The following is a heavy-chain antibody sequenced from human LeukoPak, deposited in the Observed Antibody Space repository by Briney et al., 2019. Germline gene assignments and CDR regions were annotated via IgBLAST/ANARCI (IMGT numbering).Heavy chain of an antibody. J-gene: IGHJ4*02. Sequence: GGSLRLSCAASGFTFSRYGVHWVRQAPGKGLEWVAVISYDGSKKYYEDSVKGRFTISRDNSKNTLYPQMNSLRVEDTAVYYCAKEACGGSCVSDYFDYWGQGTLVTVSS. CDR2: ISYDGSKK. CDR1: GFTFSRYG. D-gene: IGHD2-15*01. CDR3: AKEACGGSCVSDYFDY. V-gene: IGHV3-30*18.